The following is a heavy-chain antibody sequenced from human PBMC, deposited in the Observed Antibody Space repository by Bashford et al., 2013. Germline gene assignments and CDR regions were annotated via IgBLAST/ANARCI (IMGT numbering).Heavy chain of an antibody. CDR1: GFSFSSYW. CDR2: IKQDGSQT. D-gene: IGHD5-24*01. J-gene: IGHJ4*02. V-gene: IGHV3-7*01. Sequence: GSLRLSCAASGFSFSSYWMTWVRQAPGKGLEWVANIKQDGSQTHYVDSVKGRFTISRDNAKNSLCLQMNSVRAEDTALYYCARGRDGYNFGQMDYWGQGTLVTVSS. CDR3: ARGRDGYNFGQMDY.